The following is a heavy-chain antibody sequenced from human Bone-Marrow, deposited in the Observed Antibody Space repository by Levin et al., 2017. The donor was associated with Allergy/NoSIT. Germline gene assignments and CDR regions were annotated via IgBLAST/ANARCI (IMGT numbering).Heavy chain of an antibody. CDR3: TGGPSGVRS. J-gene: IGHJ4*02. D-gene: IGHD3-16*01. CDR2: IYSRGGT. V-gene: IGHV3-53*01. Sequence: GESLKISCAASGFTVSNNYMSWVRQAPGKGLEWVSLIYSRGGTNYADSVKGRFTISRDRSKNTLYLQMNSLRAEDTAVYYCTGGPSGVRSWGQGTLVTVSS. CDR1: GFTVSNNY.